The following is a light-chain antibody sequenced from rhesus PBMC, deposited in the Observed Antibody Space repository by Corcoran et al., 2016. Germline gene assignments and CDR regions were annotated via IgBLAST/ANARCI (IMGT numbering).Light chain of an antibody. Sequence: DIQMTQSPSSLSASVGDRVTITCRASENVNNYLNWYQQKPGKAPKLLCYKASTLQSGVPSRFSGSGSVTDYTFTLSSLQPEGVATYYSQHGYGTPYGFGQGTKVGI. J-gene: IGKJ2*01. CDR2: KAS. CDR3: QHGYGTPYG. V-gene: IGKV1-74*01. CDR1: ENVNNY.